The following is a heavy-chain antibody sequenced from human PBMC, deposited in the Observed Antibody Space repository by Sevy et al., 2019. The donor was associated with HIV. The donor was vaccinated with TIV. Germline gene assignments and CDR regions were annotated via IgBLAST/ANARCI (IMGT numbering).Heavy chain of an antibody. CDR1: GFSLNNYW. CDR3: VRAIAAEASF. J-gene: IGHJ1*01. V-gene: IGHV3-7*01. CDR2: INQNGSVK. D-gene: IGHD6-13*01. Sequence: GESLKISCAVSGFSLNNYWMSWVRQAPGKGLEWVANINQNGSVKYYVDSVKGRFTISRDDARNLLYLQMNNLRVEDTALYYCVRAIAAEASFWGQGTLVTVSS.